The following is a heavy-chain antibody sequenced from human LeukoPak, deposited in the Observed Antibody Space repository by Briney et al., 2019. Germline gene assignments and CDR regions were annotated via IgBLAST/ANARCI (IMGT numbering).Heavy chain of an antibody. CDR1: GYTFTSYD. J-gene: IGHJ6*03. V-gene: IGHV1-8*01. Sequence: ASVKVSCKASGYTFTSYDINWVRQATGQGLEWMGWMNPNSGNTGYAQKFQGRVTMTRNTSISTAYMELSSLRSEDTAVYYCASQSDSSSSIYYYYYYMDVWGKGTTVTVSS. CDR2: MNPNSGNT. CDR3: ASQSDSSSSIYYYYYYMDV. D-gene: IGHD6-6*01.